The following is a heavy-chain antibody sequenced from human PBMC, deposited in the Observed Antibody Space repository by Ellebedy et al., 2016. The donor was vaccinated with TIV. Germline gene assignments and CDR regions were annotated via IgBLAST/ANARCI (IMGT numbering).Heavy chain of an antibody. V-gene: IGHV4-59*01. CDR2: IYYSGST. CDR1: GGSISSYY. CDR3: ARFHYSYGYGPFDY. D-gene: IGHD5-18*01. Sequence: SETLSLTXTVSGGSISSYYWSWIRQPPGKGLEWIGYIYYSGSTNYNPSLKSRVTISVDTSKNQFSLKLSSVTAADTAVYYCARFHYSYGYGPFDYWGQGTLVTVSS. J-gene: IGHJ4*02.